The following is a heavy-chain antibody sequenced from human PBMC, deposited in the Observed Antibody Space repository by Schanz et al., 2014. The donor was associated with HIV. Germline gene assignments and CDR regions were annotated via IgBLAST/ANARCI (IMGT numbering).Heavy chain of an antibody. CDR3: ARGNLAYCGGGSCYTRFQFFQH. CDR1: GGTFSSYG. CDR2: LIPIFGTA. Sequence: QVQLVQSGAEVKKPGSSVKVSCKASGGTFSSYGISWVRQAPGQGLEWMGGLIPIFGTANYAQRFQGRVTITADASATTAYMTLGSLRSEDTAVLYCARGNLAYCGGGSCYTRFQFFQHWGQGTLVTVSS. J-gene: IGHJ1*01. V-gene: IGHV1-69*01. D-gene: IGHD2-21*01.